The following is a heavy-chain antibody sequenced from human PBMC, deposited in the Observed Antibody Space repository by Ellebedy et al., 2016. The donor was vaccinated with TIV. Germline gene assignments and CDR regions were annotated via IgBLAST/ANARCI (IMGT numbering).Heavy chain of an antibody. J-gene: IGHJ4*02. CDR1: GGTFSSYA. D-gene: IGHD4-17*01. V-gene: IGHV1-69*13. CDR2: IIPIFGTA. CDR3: ARGGGTTVTTLDY. Sequence: SVKVSXXASGGTFSSYAISWVRQAPGQGLEWMGGIIPIFGTANYAQKFQGRVTITADESTSTAYMELSSLRSEDTAVYYCARGGGTTVTTLDYWGQGTLVTVSS.